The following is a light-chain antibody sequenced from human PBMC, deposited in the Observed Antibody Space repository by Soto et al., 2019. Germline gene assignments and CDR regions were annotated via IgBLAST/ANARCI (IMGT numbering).Light chain of an antibody. J-gene: IGKJ4*01. V-gene: IGKV3-11*01. CDR3: QQRSNGLT. CDR2: DAS. Sequence: EIVLTQSPATPSLSPGERATLSCRASQSVSSYLAWYQQKPGQAPRLLIYDASNRATGIPARFSGSGSGTDFTLTISSLEPEDFAVYYCQQRSNGLTFGGGTKVEIK. CDR1: QSVSSY.